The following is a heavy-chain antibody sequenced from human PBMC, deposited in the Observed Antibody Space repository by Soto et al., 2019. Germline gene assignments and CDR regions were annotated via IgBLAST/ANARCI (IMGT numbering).Heavy chain of an antibody. Sequence: SETLSLTCTVSGGSISSGGYYWSWIRQHPGKGLEWIGYIYHSGSTYYNPSLKSRVTISVDTSKNQFSLKLSSVTAADTAVYYCARMTTVLFDYWGQGTLVTVSS. J-gene: IGHJ4*02. CDR2: IYHSGST. V-gene: IGHV4-31*03. CDR3: ARMTTVLFDY. D-gene: IGHD4-17*01. CDR1: GGSISSGGYY.